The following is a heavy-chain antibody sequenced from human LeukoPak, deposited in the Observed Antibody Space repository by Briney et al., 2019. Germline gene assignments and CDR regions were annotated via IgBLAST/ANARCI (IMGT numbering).Heavy chain of an antibody. J-gene: IGHJ6*02. D-gene: IGHD3-10*01. Sequence: PGGSLRLSCVVSGFTFDDYGMSWVRQAPGKGLEWVSGINWNGGSTGYADSVKGRFTISRDNAKNSLYQQMNSLRAEDTALYHCARDTASPYYYGSGSYGMDVWGQGTTVTVSS. CDR3: ARDTASPYYYGSGSYGMDV. V-gene: IGHV3-20*01. CDR2: INWNGGST. CDR1: GFTFDDYG.